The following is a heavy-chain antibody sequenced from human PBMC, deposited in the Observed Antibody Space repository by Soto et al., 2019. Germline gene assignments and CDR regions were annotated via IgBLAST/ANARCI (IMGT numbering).Heavy chain of an antibody. CDR1: GFTFSSYA. V-gene: IGHV3-23*01. CDR2: ISGSGGST. Sequence: RLSCAASGFTFSSYAMSWVRQAPGKGLEWVSAISGSGGSTYYADSVKGRFTISRDNSKNTLYLQMNSLRAEDTAVYYCAKDSTPPHSGYANWGQGTLVTVSS. D-gene: IGHD5-12*01. J-gene: IGHJ4*02. CDR3: AKDSTPPHSGYAN.